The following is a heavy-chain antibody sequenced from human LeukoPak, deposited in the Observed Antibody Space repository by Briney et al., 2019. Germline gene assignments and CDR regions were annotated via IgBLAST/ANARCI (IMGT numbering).Heavy chain of an antibody. J-gene: IGHJ3*02. CDR1: GYIFTSYW. CDR3: ARRYGGYSRGFDI. Sequence: GESLKISCQASGYIFTSYWIGWVRQMPGKGLEWMGVIYPGDSDTRYSPSFQGQVNISADKSITTAYLQWSSVKASDTAMYYCARRYGGYSRGFDIWCQGTMVTVSS. D-gene: IGHD4-23*01. CDR2: IYPGDSDT. V-gene: IGHV5-51*01.